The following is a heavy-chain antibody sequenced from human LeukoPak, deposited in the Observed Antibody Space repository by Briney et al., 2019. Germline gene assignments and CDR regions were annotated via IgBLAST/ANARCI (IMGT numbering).Heavy chain of an antibody. V-gene: IGHV3-23*01. J-gene: IGHJ2*01. CDR3: AKDRTVGASYWYFDL. CDR1: GFTFKNYA. D-gene: IGHD1-26*01. Sequence: GGSLRLSCAASGFTFKNYAMNWVRQAPGKGLEWVSAISASGGSTFIADSVKGRFIVSRDNSQNTLYLQVNSLRAEDTAVYYCAKDRTVGASYWYFDLWGRGTLVTVSS. CDR2: ISASGGST.